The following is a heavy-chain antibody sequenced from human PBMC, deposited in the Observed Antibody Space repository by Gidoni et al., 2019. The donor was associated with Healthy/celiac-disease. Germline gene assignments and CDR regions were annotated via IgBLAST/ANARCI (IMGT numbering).Heavy chain of an antibody. J-gene: IGHJ4*02. D-gene: IGHD3-22*01. V-gene: IGHV3-23*01. Sequence: VSAISGSGGSTYYADSVKGRFTISRDNSKNTLYLQMNSLRAEDTAVYYCAKDLGYDSSGYYGYWGQGTLVTVSS. CDR3: AKDLGYDSSGYYGY. CDR2: ISGSGGST.